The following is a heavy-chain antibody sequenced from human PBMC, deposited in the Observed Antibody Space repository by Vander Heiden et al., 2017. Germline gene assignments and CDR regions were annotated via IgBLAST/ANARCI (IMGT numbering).Heavy chain of an antibody. CDR1: GFTFRGYA. CDR2: RWYDGSKK. D-gene: IGHD3-10*01. V-gene: IGHV3-33*01. J-gene: IGHJ6*02. CDR3: ARDSDGSGSYFTRLYYYYGMDV. Sequence: QVQLVESGGGVVQPGRSLRLSCSASGFTFRGYASHWVRQAPGKGLEWVGIRWYDGSKKFYGDSVKGRFTISRDNSKNTLYLQMNSLRAEDTAVYYCARDSDGSGSYFTRLYYYYGMDVWGQGTTVTVSS.